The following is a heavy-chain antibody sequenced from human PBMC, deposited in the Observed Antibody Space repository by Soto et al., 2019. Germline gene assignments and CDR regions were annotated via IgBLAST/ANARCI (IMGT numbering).Heavy chain of an antibody. Sequence: SVKVSCKASGGTFSSYAISWVRQAPGQGLEWMGGIIPIFGTANYAQKFQGRVTITADESTSTAYTELSSLRSEDTAVYYCAIPGYGSGSVYYYYGMDVWGQGTTVTVSS. V-gene: IGHV1-69*13. CDR1: GGTFSSYA. J-gene: IGHJ6*02. D-gene: IGHD3-10*01. CDR2: IIPIFGTA. CDR3: AIPGYGSGSVYYYYGMDV.